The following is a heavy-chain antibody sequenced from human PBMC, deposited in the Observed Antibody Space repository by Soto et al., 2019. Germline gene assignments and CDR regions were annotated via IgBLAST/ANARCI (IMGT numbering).Heavy chain of an antibody. V-gene: IGHV6-1*01. CDR3: ARVRSIAARSYYYYGMDV. CDR2: TYYRSKWYN. CDR1: GDSVSSNSAA. Sequence: SETLSLTCAISGDSVSSNSAAWNWIRQSPSRGLEWLGRTYYRSKWYNDYAVSVKSRITINPDTSKNQFSLQLNSVTPEDTAVYYCARVRSIAARSYYYYGMDVWGQGTTVTVSS. D-gene: IGHD6-6*01. J-gene: IGHJ6*02.